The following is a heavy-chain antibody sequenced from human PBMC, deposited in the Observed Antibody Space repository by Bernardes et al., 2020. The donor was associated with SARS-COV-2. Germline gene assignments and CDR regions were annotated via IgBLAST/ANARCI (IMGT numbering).Heavy chain of an antibody. J-gene: IGHJ6*02. CDR3: ARGSLQSDYLYGMDV. CDR1: GNTLTTYY. D-gene: IGHD1-1*01. CDR2: INPSGGST. V-gene: IGHV1-46*01. Sequence: ASVKVSCKASGNTLTTYYFHWVRQAPGQGPEWMAIINPSGGSTSYAQKFQGRVTMTRDTSTSTVYMELSSLRSEDTAVYFCARGSLQSDYLYGMDVWGQGTTVTVSS.